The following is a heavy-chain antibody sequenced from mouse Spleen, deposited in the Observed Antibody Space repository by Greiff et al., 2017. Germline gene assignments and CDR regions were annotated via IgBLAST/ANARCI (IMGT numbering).Heavy chain of an antibody. V-gene: IGHV1S56*01. J-gene: IGHJ2*01. CDR1: GYTFTSYY. CDR3: ARGEGYDYDFDY. D-gene: IGHD2-4*01. CDR2: IYPGDGST. Sequence: VKLVESGPELVKPGASVKMSCKASGYTFTSYYIHWVKQRPGQGLEWIGWIYPGDGSTKYNEKFKGKTTLTADKSSSTAYLLLSSLTSEDSAIYFCARGEGYDYDFDYWGQGTTLTVSS.